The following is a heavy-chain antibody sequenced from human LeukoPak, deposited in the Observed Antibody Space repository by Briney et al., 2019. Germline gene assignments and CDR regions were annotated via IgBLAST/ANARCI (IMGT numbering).Heavy chain of an antibody. CDR2: IYYSGST. V-gene: IGHV4-59*12. CDR1: GGSISNYY. CDR3: ARVGYSSSPRYYFDY. D-gene: IGHD6-13*01. J-gene: IGHJ4*02. Sequence: SETLSLTCTVSGGSISNYYWSWIRQPPGKGLEWIGYIYYSGSTNYNPSLKSRVTISVDKSKNQFSLKLSSVTAADTAVYYCARVGYSSSPRYYFDYWGQGTLVTVSS.